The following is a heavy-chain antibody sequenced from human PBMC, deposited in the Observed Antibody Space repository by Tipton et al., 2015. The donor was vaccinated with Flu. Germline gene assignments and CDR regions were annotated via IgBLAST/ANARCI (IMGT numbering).Heavy chain of an antibody. V-gene: IGHV3-74*01. CDR1: GFTFRSYG. Sequence: SLRLSCAASGFTFRSYGMSWVRQGPGKGLVWVSRINSAGTSTTYADSVRGRFTTSRDNAKNTVFLQMNNLRPEDTAVYYCARDLGIVAPSDVWGQGTTVTVSS. CDR3: ARDLGIVAPSDV. CDR2: INSAGTST. J-gene: IGHJ6*02. D-gene: IGHD6-13*01.